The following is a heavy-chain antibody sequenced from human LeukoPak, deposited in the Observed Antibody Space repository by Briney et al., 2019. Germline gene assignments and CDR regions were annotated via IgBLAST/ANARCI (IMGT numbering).Heavy chain of an antibody. V-gene: IGHV1-2*02. CDR1: GYTFTGYY. J-gene: IGHJ4*02. CDR2: INPNSGGT. CDR3: ALEYYYDSGGYYFDS. Sequence: ASVKVSCKASGYTFTGYYMHWVRQAPGQGLEWMGWINPNSGGTNYAQKFQGRVTMTRDASISTAYMELRSLRSDDTAVYYCALEYYYDSGGYYFDSWGQGTLVTVSS. D-gene: IGHD3-22*01.